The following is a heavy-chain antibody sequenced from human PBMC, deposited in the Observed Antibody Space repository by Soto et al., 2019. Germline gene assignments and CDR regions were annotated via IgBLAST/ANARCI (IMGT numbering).Heavy chain of an antibody. J-gene: IGHJ6*02. D-gene: IGHD2-15*01. CDR1: GGTFSSYA. CDR2: SIPIVGTA. CDR3: ASCSGGSCYEDRYYYGRDG. V-gene: IGHV1-69*01. Sequence: QVQLVQSGAEVKKPGSSVKVSCKASGGTFSSYAISWVRQAPGQGLEWMGGSIPIVGTANYAQKFQGSVTITADESTSTAYMELSSLRSEDTAVYYCASCSGGSCYEDRYYYGRDGWGQGTTVTVSS.